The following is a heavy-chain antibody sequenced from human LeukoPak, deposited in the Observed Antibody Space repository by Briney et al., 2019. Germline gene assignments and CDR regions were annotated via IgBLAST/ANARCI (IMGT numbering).Heavy chain of an antibody. Sequence: ASVKVSCKVSGYTLTELSMHWVRQAPGKGLEWMGGFDPEDGETIYAQKFQGRVTITTDESTSTAYMELSSLRSEDTAVYYCARKGDFWSGYSVGAEAFDIWGQGTMVTVSS. D-gene: IGHD3-3*01. CDR2: FDPEDGET. V-gene: IGHV1-24*01. J-gene: IGHJ3*02. CDR3: ARKGDFWSGYSVGAEAFDI. CDR1: GYTLTELS.